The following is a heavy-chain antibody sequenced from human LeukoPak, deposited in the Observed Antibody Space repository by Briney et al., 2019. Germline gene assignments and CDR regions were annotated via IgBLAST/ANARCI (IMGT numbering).Heavy chain of an antibody. Sequence: GGSLRLSCAASGFTFSSYAMHWVRQAPGEGLEWVAVISYDGSNKYYADSVKGRFTISRDNSKNTLYLQMNSLRAEDTAVYYCARVGRGHYDSSALGYYFDFWGQGTLVTVSS. V-gene: IGHV3-30*04. CDR1: GFTFSSYA. CDR2: ISYDGSNK. J-gene: IGHJ4*02. D-gene: IGHD3-22*01. CDR3: ARVGRGHYDSSALGYYFDF.